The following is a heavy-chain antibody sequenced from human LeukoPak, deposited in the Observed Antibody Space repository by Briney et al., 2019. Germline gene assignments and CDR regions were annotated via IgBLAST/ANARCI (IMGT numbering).Heavy chain of an antibody. J-gene: IGHJ6*02. CDR3: AKVDSSGYYSNGGYYYGMDV. D-gene: IGHD3-22*01. CDR1: GFTFSSYT. CDR2: ISSDSTYL. V-gene: IGHV3-21*04. Sequence: GGSLRLSCAASGFTFSSYTMNWVRQAPGKGLEWVSSISSDSTYLYYADSVKGRFTISRDDAKNSLYLQMNSLRAEDTAVYYCAKVDSSGYYSNGGYYYGMDVWGQGTTVTVSS.